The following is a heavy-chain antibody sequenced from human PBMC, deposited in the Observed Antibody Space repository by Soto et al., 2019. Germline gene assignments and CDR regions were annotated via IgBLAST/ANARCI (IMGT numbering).Heavy chain of an antibody. J-gene: IGHJ6*02. CDR1: GGSISSSSYY. D-gene: IGHD3-10*01. CDR3: ATGGGSGSYYSYYYYGMDV. CDR2: IYYSGST. V-gene: IGHV4-39*07. Sequence: SETLSLTCTVSGGSISSSSYYWGWIRQPPGKGLEWIGSIYYSGSTYYNPSLKSRVTISVDTSKNQFSLKLSSVTAADTAVYYCATGGGSGSYYSYYYYGMDVWGQGTTVTVSS.